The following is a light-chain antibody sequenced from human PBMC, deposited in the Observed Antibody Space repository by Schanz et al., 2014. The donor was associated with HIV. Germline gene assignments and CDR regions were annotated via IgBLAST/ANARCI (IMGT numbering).Light chain of an antibody. V-gene: IGLV2-8*01. CDR3: SSYAGRNNFVV. CDR2: EVN. CDR1: SSDVGGYKY. Sequence: QSALTHPPSASGSPGQSVTISCTGTSSDVGGYKYVSWYQQHPGKAPKLMIYEVNQRPSGVPDRFSGSKSGNTASLTVSGLQAEDEADYYCSSYAGRNNFVVFGGGTKLTVL. J-gene: IGLJ2*01.